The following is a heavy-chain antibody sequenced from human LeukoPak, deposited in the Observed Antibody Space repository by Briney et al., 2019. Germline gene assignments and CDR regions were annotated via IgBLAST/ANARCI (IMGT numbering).Heavy chain of an antibody. V-gene: IGHV1-2*02. CDR2: INPNSGGT. J-gene: IGHJ5*02. D-gene: IGHD3-10*01. Sequence: ASVKVSCKASGYTFTGYYMHWVRQAPGQGLEWMGWINPNSGGTNYAQKFQGRVTMTRDTSTSTAYMELRSLRSDDTAVYYCARVRHYYGSGNPDPGIETNWFDPWGQGTLVTVSS. CDR1: GYTFTGYY. CDR3: ARVRHYYGSGNPDPGIETNWFDP.